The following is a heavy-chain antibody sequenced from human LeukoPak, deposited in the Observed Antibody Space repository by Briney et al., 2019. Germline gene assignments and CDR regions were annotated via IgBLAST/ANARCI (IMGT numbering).Heavy chain of an antibody. CDR1: GGSITDTSYF. D-gene: IGHD6-13*01. CDR2: IYYRGNT. CDR3: ARRKVAAEIDY. J-gene: IGHJ4*02. V-gene: IGHV4-39*01. Sequence: SETLSLTCTVSGGSITDTSYFWGWIRQPPGKGLEWIGSIYYRGNTSYSPSLKSRVTLFVDTSKNQFSLKLSSVTAADTAIYYCARRKVAAEIDYWGQGTLVTVSS.